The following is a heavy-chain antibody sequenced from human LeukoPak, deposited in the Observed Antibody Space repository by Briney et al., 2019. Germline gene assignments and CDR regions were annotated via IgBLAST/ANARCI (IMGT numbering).Heavy chain of an antibody. D-gene: IGHD6-13*01. CDR3: ARYSDGIAFDI. CDR1: GFTFSSYA. V-gene: IGHV3-33*08. J-gene: IGHJ3*02. Sequence: GGSLRLSCEASGFTFSSYAMSWVRQAPGKGLEWVAIIWHDGRNKYYADSVKGRFTISRDNSKNTLHLQMNSLRAEDTALYYCARYSDGIAFDIWGQGTMVTVSS. CDR2: IWHDGRNK.